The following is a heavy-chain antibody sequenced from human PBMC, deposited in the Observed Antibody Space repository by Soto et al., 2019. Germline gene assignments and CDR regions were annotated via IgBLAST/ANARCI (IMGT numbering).Heavy chain of an antibody. CDR2: IIPIFGTA. J-gene: IGHJ5*02. V-gene: IGHV1-69*13. CDR3: ARERPGWSYWLDP. CDR1: GGTFSSYA. D-gene: IGHD3-10*01. Sequence: SVKVSCKASGGTFSSYAISWVRQAPGQGLEWMGGIIPIFGTANYAQKFQGRVTITADESTSTAYMELRSLRSDDTAVYYCARERPGWSYWLDPWGQGTLVTVSS.